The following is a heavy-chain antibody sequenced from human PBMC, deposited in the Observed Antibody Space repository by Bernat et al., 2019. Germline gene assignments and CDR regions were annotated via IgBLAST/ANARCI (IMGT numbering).Heavy chain of an antibody. J-gene: IGHJ4*02. D-gene: IGHD6-19*01. Sequence: QVQLVESGGGVVQPGRSLRLSCAASGFTFSSYGMHWVRQAPGKGLEWVAVIWYDGSNKYYAESLQGRFTISRDNSKNTLYLQMNSLRAEDTAVYYCARERILDSSGWSWDYWGQGTLVTVSS. V-gene: IGHV3-33*01. CDR3: ARERILDSSGWSWDY. CDR1: GFTFSSYG. CDR2: IWYDGSNK.